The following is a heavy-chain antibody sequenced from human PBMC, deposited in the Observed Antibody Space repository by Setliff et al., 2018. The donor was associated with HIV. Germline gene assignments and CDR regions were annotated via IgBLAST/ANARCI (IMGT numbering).Heavy chain of an antibody. Sequence: PGGSLRLSCATSGFTFSYYGMHWVRQAPGKGLEWVAFIRYDDTYKYYADSVKGRFTISRDNSKNTLYLQMNSLRAEDTAVYYCAKCGGTCWHNFFGPWGQGTLVTVSS. V-gene: IGHV3-30*02. J-gene: IGHJ5*02. CDR2: IRYDDTYK. CDR3: AKCGGTCWHNFFGP. CDR1: GFTFSYYG. D-gene: IGHD2-15*01.